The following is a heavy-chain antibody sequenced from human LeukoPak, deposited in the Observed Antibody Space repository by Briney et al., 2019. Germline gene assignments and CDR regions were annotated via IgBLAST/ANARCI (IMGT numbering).Heavy chain of an antibody. V-gene: IGHV3-23*01. CDR3: AKGGAVSSKSITMIRGTRRYYYYMDV. CDR2: ISDSGGST. J-gene: IGHJ6*03. CDR1: GFTFSSYG. D-gene: IGHD3-10*01. Sequence: HPGGSLRLSCAASGFTFSSYGMSWVRQAPGKGLEWVSSISDSGGSTDYADSVKGRFTISRDNSKNTLYLQVNSLRAEDTAVYYCAKGGAVSSKSITMIRGTRRYYYYMDVWGKGTTVTISS.